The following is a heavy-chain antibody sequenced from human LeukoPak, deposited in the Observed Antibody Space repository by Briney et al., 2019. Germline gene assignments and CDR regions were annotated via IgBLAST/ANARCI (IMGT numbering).Heavy chain of an antibody. Sequence: SETLSLTCTVSGGSISSATYSWGWIRQPPGKGLEWIGNVYYKGSTYYNPSLKSRVTISVDMSKKLFSLRLTSVTAADTAMYYCTRVDYHDKSGYFDSWGQGLLVAVSS. J-gene: IGHJ4*02. D-gene: IGHD3-22*01. CDR2: VYYKGST. CDR1: GGSISSATYS. CDR3: TRVDYHDKSGYFDS. V-gene: IGHV4-39*07.